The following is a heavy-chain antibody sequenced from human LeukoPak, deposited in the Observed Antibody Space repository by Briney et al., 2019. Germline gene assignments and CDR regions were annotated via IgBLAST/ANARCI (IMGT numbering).Heavy chain of an antibody. D-gene: IGHD4-23*01. V-gene: IGHV3-7*01. CDR1: GFTFGKYW. CDR2: IKLDGSEK. J-gene: IGHJ4*02. Sequence: GGSLRLSCVASGFTFGKYWMSWVRQAPGKGLEWVANIKLDGSEKNYVDSVKGRFTISRDNSKNTLYLQMNSLRAEDTAVYYCASDYGGNSEFEYWGQGTLVTVSS. CDR3: ASDYGGNSEFEY.